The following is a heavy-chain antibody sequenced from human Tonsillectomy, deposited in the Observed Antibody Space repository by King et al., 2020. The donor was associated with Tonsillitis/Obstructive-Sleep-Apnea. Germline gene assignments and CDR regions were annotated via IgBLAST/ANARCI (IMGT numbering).Heavy chain of an antibody. D-gene: IGHD3-3*01. J-gene: IGHJ3*02. CDR2: IYHRGST. V-gene: IGHV4-4*02. Sequence: QLQESGPGLVKPSGTLSLTCAVSGGSISSSNWWSWVRQPPGKGLEWIGGIYHRGSTKYNPSLKSRVTISVDRSKKQFSLRLSSVTAADTAVYYCTRAEYDPDAFDIWGQGTMVIVSS. CDR1: GGSISSSNW. CDR3: TRAEYDPDAFDI.